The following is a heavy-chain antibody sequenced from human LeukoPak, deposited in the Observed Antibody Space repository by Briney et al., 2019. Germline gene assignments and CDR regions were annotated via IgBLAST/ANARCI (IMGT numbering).Heavy chain of an antibody. V-gene: IGHV7-4-1*02. J-gene: IGHJ4*02. CDR1: GYTFTSYA. CDR3: ARMGYCTRATCGGAFDF. CDR2: INTNTENP. Sequence: VASVEVSCKASGYTFTSYAMNWVRQAPGQGLEWMGWINTNTENPAYAQGFTGRFVFSLDISVSTAYLQISSLKAEDTAVYYCARMGYCTRATCGGAFDFWGQGTLVTVSS. D-gene: IGHD2-8*01.